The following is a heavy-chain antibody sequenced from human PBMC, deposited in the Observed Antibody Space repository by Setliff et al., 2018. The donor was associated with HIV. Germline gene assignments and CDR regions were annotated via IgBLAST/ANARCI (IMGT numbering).Heavy chain of an antibody. CDR1: GGSISRGDYY. J-gene: IGHJ3*02. Sequence: SETLSLTCTVSGGSISRGDYYWNWIRQPAGKGLEWIGHIYTSGSTSGITNYNPSLKSRVTISVDMSKNQFSFKLNSVTAADTAVYHCARVDTYYHDRSAYATSALEAFDIWGRGTMVTVSS. V-gene: IGHV4-61*09. CDR2: IYTSGST. D-gene: IGHD3-22*01. CDR3: ARVDTYYHDRSAYATSALEAFDI.